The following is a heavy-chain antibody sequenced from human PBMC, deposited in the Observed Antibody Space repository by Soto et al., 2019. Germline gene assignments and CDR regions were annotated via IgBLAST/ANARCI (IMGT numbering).Heavy chain of an antibody. V-gene: IGHV3-30-3*01. CDR3: ARFRSERPFDY. CDR2: ISYDGNNK. Sequence: GGSLRLSCAACGLTFSRYTMHWVRQAPGKGLEWVAVISYDGNNKYYADSVKGRFTISRDNSKNTLSLQMTSLRPEDTAVYYCARFRSERPFDYWGQGTLVTVSS. CDR1: GLTFSRYT. J-gene: IGHJ4*02.